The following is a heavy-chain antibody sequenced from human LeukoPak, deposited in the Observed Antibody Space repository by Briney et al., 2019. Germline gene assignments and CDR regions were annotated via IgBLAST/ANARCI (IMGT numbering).Heavy chain of an antibody. Sequence: VASVTVSCKASGYTFTSYGISWVRQAPGQGLEWMGWISAYNGNTNYAQKLQGRVTMTTDTSTSTAYMELRSLRSDDTAVYYCARGQRIAARSWFDPWGQGTLVTVSS. CDR3: ARGQRIAARSWFDP. CDR1: GYTFTSYG. J-gene: IGHJ5*02. CDR2: ISAYNGNT. V-gene: IGHV1-18*01. D-gene: IGHD6-6*01.